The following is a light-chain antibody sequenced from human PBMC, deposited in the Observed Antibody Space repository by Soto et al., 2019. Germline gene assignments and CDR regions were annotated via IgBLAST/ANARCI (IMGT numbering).Light chain of an antibody. CDR3: TSYISSRHPYD. CDR2: DVS. Sequence: QSVLTQPASVSGSPGQSITISCTGTSSDVGGYNYVSWYQQHPGKAPKLMIYDVSNRPSGVSNRFSGSKSGNTASLTISGLQAEDEADYSCTSYISSRHPYDFGTG. V-gene: IGLV2-14*01. J-gene: IGLJ1*01. CDR1: SSDVGGYNY.